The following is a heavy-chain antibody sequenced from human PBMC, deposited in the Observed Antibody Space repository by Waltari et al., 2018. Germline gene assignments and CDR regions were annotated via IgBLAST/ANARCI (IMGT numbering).Heavy chain of an antibody. CDR3: ARERLGDRIDY. J-gene: IGHJ4*02. D-gene: IGHD3-10*01. CDR2: IIPIFGTE. V-gene: IGHV1-69*13. Sequence: QVQLVQSGAEVKQPGSSVKVSCKASGGTFSSYAISWVRQATGQGLEWRGGIIPIFGTENDAKKFQGRVTITAEESTSTDYRELSSLRSEAKAVDYCARERLGDRIDYWGQGTLVTVSS. CDR1: GGTFSSYA.